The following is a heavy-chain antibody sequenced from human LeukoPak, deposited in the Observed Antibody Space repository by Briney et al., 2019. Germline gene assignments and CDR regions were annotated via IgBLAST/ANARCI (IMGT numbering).Heavy chain of an antibody. V-gene: IGHV1-2*02. J-gene: IGHJ4*02. Sequence: ASVKVSCKASGGTFSTFGINWVRQAPGQGLEWMGWINPNSGGTNYAQKFQGRVTMTRDTSISTAYMELSRLRSDDTAVYYCARVGGPGYSSGWYGYWGQGTLVTVSS. CDR2: INPNSGGT. CDR1: GGTFSTFG. D-gene: IGHD6-19*01. CDR3: ARVGGPGYSSGWYGY.